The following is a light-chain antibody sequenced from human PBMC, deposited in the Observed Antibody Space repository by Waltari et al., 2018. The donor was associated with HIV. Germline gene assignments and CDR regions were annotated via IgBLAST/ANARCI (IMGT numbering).Light chain of an antibody. CDR3: ETWDDPLYV. V-gene: IGLV1-44*01. CDR2: SNQ. J-gene: IGLJ3*02. CDR1: VPNIGTTT. Sequence: QSVLSQAPSVSGTPGQGVTISCSGSVPNIGTTTVSWYQHIRGEAPKLLIYSNQRRPSGVPDRFSGSKSGTSASLAICGLQSDDEAEYYCETWDDPLYVIGGGTKLTVL.